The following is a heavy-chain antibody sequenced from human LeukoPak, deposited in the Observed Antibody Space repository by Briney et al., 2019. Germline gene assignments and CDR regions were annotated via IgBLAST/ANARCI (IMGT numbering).Heavy chain of an antibody. CDR3: AGHLWFGDGFVEY. CDR2: IKEDGVQT. Sequence: GGSLRLSCAASGFTFSTFWMTWVRQAPGRGLEWVANIKEDGVQTNYVDSVKGRFTISRDNSQQSLSLHMRSLRAEDTAIYYCAGHLWFGDGFVEYWGQGTPVTVSA. CDR1: GFTFSTFW. D-gene: IGHD3-10*01. J-gene: IGHJ4*02. V-gene: IGHV3-7*02.